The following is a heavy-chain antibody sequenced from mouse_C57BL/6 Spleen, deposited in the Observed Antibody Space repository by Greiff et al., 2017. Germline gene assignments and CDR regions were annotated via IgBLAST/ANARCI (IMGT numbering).Heavy chain of an antibody. V-gene: IGHV5-6*01. CDR2: ISSGGSYT. D-gene: IGHD4-1*01. CDR3: ARLRNWADYYAMDY. J-gene: IGHJ4*01. CDR1: GFTFSSYG. Sequence: EVQVVESGGDLVKPGGSLKLSCAASGFTFSSYGMSWVRQTPDKRLEWVATISSGGSYTYYPDSVKGRFTISRDNAKNTLYLQMSSLKSEDTAMYYCARLRNWADYYAMDYWGQGTSVTVSS.